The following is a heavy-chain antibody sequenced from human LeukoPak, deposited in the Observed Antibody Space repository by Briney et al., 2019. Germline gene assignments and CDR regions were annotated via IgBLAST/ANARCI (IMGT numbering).Heavy chain of an antibody. V-gene: IGHV4-59*11. J-gene: IGHJ3*01. CDR3: ASDSISINAFDA. D-gene: IGHD3-10*01. Sequence: SETQSLACTVSGGSFTTHYWSWIRQPPGKGLEWIGYISYIGSTNYNPSLKSRVTISIDTSKNEVSLMLTSVTAADTAVYYCASDSISINAFDAWGQGTMVTVSS. CDR2: ISYIGST. CDR1: GGSFTTHY.